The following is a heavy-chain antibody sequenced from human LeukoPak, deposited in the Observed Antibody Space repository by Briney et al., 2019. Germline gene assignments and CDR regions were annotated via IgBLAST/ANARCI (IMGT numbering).Heavy chain of an antibody. CDR1: GFTFTSYA. Sequence: GGSLRLSCAASGFTFTSYAMSWVRQAPGKGLEWVSGISGSGDSTYYADSVKGRFTISRDNSKNTLYLQMSSLRAEDTAVYYCAKELGRWFGGLLFRFDYWGQGALVTVSS. J-gene: IGHJ4*02. D-gene: IGHD3-10*01. V-gene: IGHV3-23*01. CDR3: AKELGRWFGGLLFRFDY. CDR2: ISGSGDST.